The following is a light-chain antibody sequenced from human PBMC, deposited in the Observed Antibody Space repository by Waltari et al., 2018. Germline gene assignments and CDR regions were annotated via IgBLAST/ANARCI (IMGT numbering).Light chain of an antibody. V-gene: IGLV4-69*01. CDR3: QTGGHGTWV. CDR2: VKSDGSY. Sequence: QLVLTQSPSASASLGASVKLTCTLSSGHSTNIIAWLQQQPEKGPRFLMNVKSDGSYNKGVGIPDRFSDSSSGAERYLTISSLQSEDEADYYCQTGGHGTWVFGGGTRLTVL. J-gene: IGLJ3*02. CDR1: SGHSTNI.